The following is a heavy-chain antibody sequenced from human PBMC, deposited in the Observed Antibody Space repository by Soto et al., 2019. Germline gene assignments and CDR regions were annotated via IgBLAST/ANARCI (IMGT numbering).Heavy chain of an antibody. V-gene: IGHV4-31*03. CDR1: GVAIGSGGYD. CDR3: ARDNYYYDSSGYYFDAFDI. J-gene: IGHJ3*02. Sequence: SNTLSVTCTVIGVAIGSGGYDWTWISQLPGKGLEWIGYIYYSGSTYYNPSLKSRVTISVDTSKNQFSLKLSSVTAADTAVYYCARDNYYYDSSGYYFDAFDIWGQGTMVT. CDR2: IYYSGST. D-gene: IGHD3-22*01.